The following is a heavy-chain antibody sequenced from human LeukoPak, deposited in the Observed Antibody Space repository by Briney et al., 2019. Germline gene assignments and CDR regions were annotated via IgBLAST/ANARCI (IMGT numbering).Heavy chain of an antibody. D-gene: IGHD3-10*01. CDR2: ISGSTGST. J-gene: IGHJ4*02. CDR1: GFTFSNYA. CDR3: AKGKTTGGGPGYYFDY. Sequence: GGSLRLSCAASGFTFSNYAMSWVRQAPGKGLEWVSAISGSTGSTYYADSVKGRFTISRDNSKNTLYLQMDSLRAEDTAVYYCAKGKTTGGGPGYYFDYWGQGTLVTASS. V-gene: IGHV3-23*01.